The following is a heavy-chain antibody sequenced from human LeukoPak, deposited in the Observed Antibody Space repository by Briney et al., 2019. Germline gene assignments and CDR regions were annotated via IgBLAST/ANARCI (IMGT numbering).Heavy chain of an antibody. Sequence: GASVKVSCKASSYTFINYGINWVRQAPGQGLEWMGWISPYNGNTNYAQKFQDRITMTTDTSTNTAYMEMRSLRSGDTAVYYCARDLSVYCGGDCSSGYWGQGTLVSVSS. CDR3: ARDLSVYCGGDCSSGY. CDR2: ISPYNGNT. J-gene: IGHJ4*02. CDR1: SYTFINYG. V-gene: IGHV1-18*01. D-gene: IGHD2-21*02.